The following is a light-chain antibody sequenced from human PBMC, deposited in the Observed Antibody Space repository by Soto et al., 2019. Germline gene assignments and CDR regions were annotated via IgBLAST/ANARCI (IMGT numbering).Light chain of an antibody. V-gene: IGKV3-20*01. J-gene: IGKJ1*01. CDR3: QQSVNSPET. Sequence: EIVLTQSPGTLSFSPGEXVTLSCRASQSVNRSYLACYEHKPDQAPSLLIYGPYTMATPNPERLSGSWFGKDFTLIIARLEPGDFAVDYCQQSVNSPETVGQGP. CDR2: GPY. CDR1: QSVNRSY.